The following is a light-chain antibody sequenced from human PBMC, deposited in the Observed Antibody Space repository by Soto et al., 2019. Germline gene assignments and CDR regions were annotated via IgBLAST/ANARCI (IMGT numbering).Light chain of an antibody. J-gene: IGKJ4*01. V-gene: IGKV2-28*01. CDR1: QSLRHDNGFNF. CDR2: LGS. Sequence: DIVMTQSRLFLSVTPGEPASISCRSSQSLRHDNGFNFLNWYLQKPVQSPQLLISLGSSRDSGVPERLSGGASGRDFTLLISRVEAQDVGVFYWMQAPESPLTFGDGTTV. CDR3: MQAPESPLT.